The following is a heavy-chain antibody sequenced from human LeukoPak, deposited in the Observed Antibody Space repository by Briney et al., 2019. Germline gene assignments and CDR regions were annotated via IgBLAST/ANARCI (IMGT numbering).Heavy chain of an antibody. V-gene: IGHV4-34*01. CDR2: VNHSGYT. Sequence: PSETLSLTCDVSGVSFSTYYWNWIRQSPEKGLEWIGEVNHSGYTNYNPSLKGRVTISVDTSKNQFSLKLSSVTAADTAVYYCARLLYGSDYWGQGTLVTVSS. J-gene: IGHJ4*02. CDR3: ARLLYGSDY. D-gene: IGHD2-2*02. CDR1: GVSFSTYY.